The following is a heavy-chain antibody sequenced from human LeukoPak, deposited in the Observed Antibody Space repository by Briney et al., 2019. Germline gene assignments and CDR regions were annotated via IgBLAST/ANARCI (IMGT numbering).Heavy chain of an antibody. Sequence: GGSLRLSCAASGFTFSSYGMSWVRQAPGEGLKWVSIISASGSNTIYADSVKGRFTISRDNSKNTLYLQMNSLRAEDTAVYYCTSTSAAGTNYWGQGTLVTVSS. V-gene: IGHV3-23*01. CDR2: ISASGSNT. CDR1: GFTFSSYG. CDR3: TSTSAAGTNY. J-gene: IGHJ4*02. D-gene: IGHD6-13*01.